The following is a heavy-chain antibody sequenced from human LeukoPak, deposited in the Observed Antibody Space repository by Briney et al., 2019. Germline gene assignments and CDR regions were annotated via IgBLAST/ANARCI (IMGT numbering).Heavy chain of an antibody. J-gene: IGHJ5*02. CDR2: IRYDGSNK. D-gene: IGHD1-1*01. CDR3: AKTATGTTILNWFDP. CDR1: GFPFSSHK. V-gene: IGHV3-30*02. Sequence: GSLRLSFATSGFPFSSHKMDLGRPGPSQGLGWVAFIRYDGSNKYYADSVKGRFTISRDNSKNTLYLQMNSLRAEDTAVYYCAKTATGTTILNWFDPWGQGTLVTVSS.